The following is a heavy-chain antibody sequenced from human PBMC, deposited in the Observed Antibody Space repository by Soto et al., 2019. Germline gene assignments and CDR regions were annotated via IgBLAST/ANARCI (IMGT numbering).Heavy chain of an antibody. CDR1: GGSFSGYY. CDR3: ARGLGYGSGSYPFDY. CDR2: INHSGST. D-gene: IGHD3-10*01. Sequence: SETLSLTCAVYGGSFSGYYWSWIRQPPGKGLEWIGEINHSGSTNYNPSLKSRVTISVDTSKNQFSLKLSSVTAADTAVYYCARGLGYGSGSYPFDYWGQGTLVTVS. V-gene: IGHV4-34*01. J-gene: IGHJ4*02.